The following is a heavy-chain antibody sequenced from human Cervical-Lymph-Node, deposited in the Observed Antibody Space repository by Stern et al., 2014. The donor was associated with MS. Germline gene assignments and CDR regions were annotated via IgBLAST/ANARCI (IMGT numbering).Heavy chain of an antibody. V-gene: IGHV1-69*19. CDR2: IMPLFGTA. CDR3: ARHQAGIAAN. CDR1: GGSLSTLD. D-gene: IGHD6-13*01. J-gene: IGHJ4*02. Sequence: VHLVESGAEVKRPESSVKVSCKVSGGSLSTLDISWVRQAPGQGLEWVGEIMPLFGTAHYAQQFTGRLTINADASTSTVYIALSSLKSEDTAIYFCARHQAGIAANWGQGTLVTVPS.